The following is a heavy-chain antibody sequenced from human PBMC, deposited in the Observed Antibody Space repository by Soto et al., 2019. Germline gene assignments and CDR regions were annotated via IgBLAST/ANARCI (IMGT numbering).Heavy chain of an antibody. V-gene: IGHV6-1*01. Sequence: SQTLSLTCAISGDSVSSNSSAWNWIRQSPSRGLEWLGRTYYRSKWYNDYAVSVKSRITINPDTSKNQFSLQPNSVTPEDTAVYYCAREPIQLWLLDYYYGMDVWGQGTTVTVSS. CDR3: AREPIQLWLLDYYYGMDV. CDR1: GDSVSSNSSA. D-gene: IGHD5-18*01. J-gene: IGHJ6*02. CDR2: TYYRSKWYN.